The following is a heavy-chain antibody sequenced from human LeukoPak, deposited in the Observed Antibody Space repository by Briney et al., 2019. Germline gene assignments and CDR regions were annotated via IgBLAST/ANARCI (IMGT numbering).Heavy chain of an antibody. CDR3: ASFPIFYGSVPGGYYFDY. D-gene: IGHD2-15*01. V-gene: IGHV1-18*01. CDR1: GYTFTSYG. J-gene: IGHJ4*02. Sequence: ASVKVSCKASGYTFTSYGISWVRQAPGQGLEWMGWISAYNGNTNYAQKLQGRVTMTTDTSTSTAYMELRSLRSDDTAVYYCASFPIFYGSVPGGYYFDYWGKGPLFTVSS. CDR2: ISAYNGNT.